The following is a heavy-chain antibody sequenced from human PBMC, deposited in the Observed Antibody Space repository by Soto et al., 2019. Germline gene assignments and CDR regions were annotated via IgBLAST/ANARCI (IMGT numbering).Heavy chain of an antibody. D-gene: IGHD3-22*01. Sequence: GSLRLSCAASGFTFSSYEMNWVRQAPGKGLEWVSYISSSGSTIYYGDSVKGRFTISRDNAKNSLYLQMNSLRAEDTAVYYCVRSPQPMIVVVITSRYGMDVWGQGTTVTVSS. J-gene: IGHJ6*02. CDR3: VRSPQPMIVVVITSRYGMDV. CDR2: ISSSGSTI. V-gene: IGHV3-48*03. CDR1: GFTFSSYE.